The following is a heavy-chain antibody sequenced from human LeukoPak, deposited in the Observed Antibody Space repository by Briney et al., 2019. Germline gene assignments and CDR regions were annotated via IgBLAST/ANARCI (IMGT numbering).Heavy chain of an antibody. J-gene: IGHJ4*02. D-gene: IGHD3-10*01. Sequence: PSETLSLTCTVSGGSISSGGYYWSWIRQHPGKGLEWIGYIYYSGSTYYNPSLKSRVTMSVDTSKNQFSLKLSSVTAADTAVYYCARGLWFGEFRYWGQGTLVTVSS. CDR3: ARGLWFGEFRY. CDR1: GGSISSGGYY. CDR2: IYYSGST. V-gene: IGHV4-31*03.